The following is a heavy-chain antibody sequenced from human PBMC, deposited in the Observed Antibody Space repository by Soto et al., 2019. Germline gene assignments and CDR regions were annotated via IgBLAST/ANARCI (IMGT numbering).Heavy chain of an antibody. J-gene: IGHJ3*02. V-gene: IGHV1-18*01. CDR1: GYTFTSYG. D-gene: IGHD3-3*01. CDR2: ISAYNGNT. Sequence: QVQLVQSGAEVKKPGASVKVSCKASGYTFTSYGISWVRQAPGQGLEWMGWISAYNGNTNYAQKLQGRVTMTTDTSTSTAYMELRSLRSDDKAVYYCARDQDPFWSGYYTHQYSYSAFDIWGQGTMVTVSS. CDR3: ARDQDPFWSGYYTHQYSYSAFDI.